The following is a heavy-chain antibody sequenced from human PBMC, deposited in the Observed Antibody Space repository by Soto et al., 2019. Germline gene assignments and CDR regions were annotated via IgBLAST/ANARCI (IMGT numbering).Heavy chain of an antibody. D-gene: IGHD4-17*01. CDR2: ITPVFGSA. V-gene: IGHV1-69*01. CDR1: ADTFNSYS. CDR3: ARRLEGTTVTTWFDP. Sequence: QVQLVQSGAEVKKPGSSVKVSCKASADTFNSYSLSWLRQAPGQRLEWMGGITPVFGSADYAQTFEDRLTITADVSTSTIYMELSSLRSDDTAVYYCARRLEGTTVTTWFDPWGQGALVTVSS. J-gene: IGHJ5*02.